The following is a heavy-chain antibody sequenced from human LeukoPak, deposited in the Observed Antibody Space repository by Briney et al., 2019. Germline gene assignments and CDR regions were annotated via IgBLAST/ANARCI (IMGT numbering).Heavy chain of an antibody. CDR3: ARHPYSGSYLNWFDP. D-gene: IGHD1-26*01. V-gene: IGHV4-59*08. Sequence: PSETLSLTCTVSGGSISSYYWSWIRQPPGKGLEWIGYIYYSGSTNYNPSLKSRVTISVDTSKNQFSLKLSSVTAADTAVYYCARHPYSGSYLNWFDPWGQGTLVTVSS. J-gene: IGHJ5*02. CDR1: GGSISSYY. CDR2: IYYSGST.